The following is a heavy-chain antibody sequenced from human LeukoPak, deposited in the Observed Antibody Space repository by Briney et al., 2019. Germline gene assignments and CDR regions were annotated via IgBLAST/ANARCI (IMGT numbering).Heavy chain of an antibody. Sequence: PSETLSLTCAVSGYPISSGYYWGWIRQPPGKGLEWIGYIYYSGSTYYNPSLKSRVTISVDTSKNQFSLKLSSVTAADTAVYYCARDLTYYDFWSGYYTGMGLYDYWGQGTLVTVSS. V-gene: IGHV4-38-2*02. J-gene: IGHJ4*02. CDR1: GYPISSGYY. CDR3: ARDLTYYDFWSGYYTGMGLYDY. CDR2: IYYSGST. D-gene: IGHD3-3*01.